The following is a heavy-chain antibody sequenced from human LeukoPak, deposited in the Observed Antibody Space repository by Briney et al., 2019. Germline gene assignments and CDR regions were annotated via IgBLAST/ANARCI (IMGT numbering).Heavy chain of an antibody. CDR2: INSDGSTT. V-gene: IGHV3-74*01. Sequence: GGSLRLSCSASGFTFSDYWMHWVRQAPGKGLVWVSRINSDGSTTNYADSVKGRFTISRDNAKNTLYLQMNSLRAEDTAVYYCASGYKEDYWGQGTLVTVSS. J-gene: IGHJ4*02. CDR1: GFTFSDYW. CDR3: ASGYKEDY. D-gene: IGHD1-1*01.